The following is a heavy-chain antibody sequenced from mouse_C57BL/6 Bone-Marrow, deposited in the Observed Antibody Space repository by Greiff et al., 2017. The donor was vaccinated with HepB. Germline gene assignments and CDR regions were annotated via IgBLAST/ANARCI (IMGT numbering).Heavy chain of an antibody. CDR3: TTRLSTMYFDY. CDR1: GFNIKDDY. J-gene: IGHJ2*01. D-gene: IGHD2-1*01. CDR2: IDPENGDT. Sequence: EVQLQQSGAELVRPGASVKLSCTASGFNIKDDYMHWVKQRPEQGLEWIGWIDPENGDTEYASKFQGKATITADTSSNTAYLQLSSLTSEDTAVYYCTTRLSTMYFDYGGQGTTLTVSA. V-gene: IGHV14-4*01.